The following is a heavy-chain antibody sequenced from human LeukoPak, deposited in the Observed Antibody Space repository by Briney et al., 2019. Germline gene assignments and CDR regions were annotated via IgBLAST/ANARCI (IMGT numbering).Heavy chain of an antibody. CDR3: ARDLFGQQDY. CDR1: GYTFISYA. D-gene: IGHD6-13*01. J-gene: IGHJ4*02. Sequence: ASVKVSCKASGYTFISYAMHWVRQAPGQGLEWMGWISAYNGSTNYAQKLQGRVTMTTDTSTSTAYMELRSLRSDDTAVYYCARDLFGQQDYWGQGTLVTVSS. CDR2: ISAYNGST. V-gene: IGHV1-18*01.